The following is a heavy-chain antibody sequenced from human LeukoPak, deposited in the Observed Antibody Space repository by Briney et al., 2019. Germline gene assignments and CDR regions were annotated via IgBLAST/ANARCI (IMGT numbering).Heavy chain of an antibody. CDR2: IKQDGSDK. CDR1: GFTLSSYW. D-gene: IGHD3-16*02. CDR3: ARSLSGYPNWFDP. V-gene: IGHV3-7*01. Sequence: QPGGSLRLSCAASGFTLSSYWMSWVRQAPGKGLDWVANIKQDGSDKYYVDSVKGRFTISRDNAKNSLYLQMNSLRAEDTAVYYCARSLSGYPNWFDPWGQGTLVTVSS. J-gene: IGHJ5*02.